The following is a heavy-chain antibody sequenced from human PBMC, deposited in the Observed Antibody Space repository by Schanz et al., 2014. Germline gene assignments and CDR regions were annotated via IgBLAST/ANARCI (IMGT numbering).Heavy chain of an antibody. Sequence: EVQLVESGGGLIQPGGSLRLSCAVSGFTVNTNYMSWVRQAPGKGLEWISSMYINSGSTQYADSVRGRFTISRDNSKNMVYLQMNSLRAEDTAVYYCVRAGYETTGYYHLESWVGDYFDSWGQGALVTVSS. CDR3: VRAGYETTGYYHLESWVGDYFDS. CDR1: GFTVNTNY. J-gene: IGHJ4*02. V-gene: IGHV3-53*01. D-gene: IGHD3-22*01. CDR2: MYINSGST.